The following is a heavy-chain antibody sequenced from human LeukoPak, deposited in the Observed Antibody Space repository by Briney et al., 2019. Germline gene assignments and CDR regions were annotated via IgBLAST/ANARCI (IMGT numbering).Heavy chain of an antibody. J-gene: IGHJ4*02. V-gene: IGHV4-4*08. CDR2: IDNSGST. Sequence: PSETLSLTCTVSGGHIDSFFWNWIRQPPGKGLEWIGYIDNSGSTKYSPSLKSRITMSRDTSKKQFSLKLTSVTAADTAMYYCASGAGWLIDCWGQGTLVSVSS. D-gene: IGHD6-19*01. CDR3: ASGAGWLIDC. CDR1: GGHIDSFF.